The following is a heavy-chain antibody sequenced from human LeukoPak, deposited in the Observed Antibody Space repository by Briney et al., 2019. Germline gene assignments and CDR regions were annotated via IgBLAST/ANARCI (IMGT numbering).Heavy chain of an antibody. CDR2: IRGSGGST. J-gene: IGHJ4*02. D-gene: IGHD2-21*02. CDR1: GFTFSSYG. CDR3: AKGDAVVVTASPGY. Sequence: PGGSLRLSCAASGFTFSSYGMSWVRQAPGKGLEWVSAIRGSGGSTYYADSVKGRFTISRDNSKNTLYLQMNSLRADDTAVYYCAKGDAVVVTASPGYWGQGTLVTVSS. V-gene: IGHV3-23*01.